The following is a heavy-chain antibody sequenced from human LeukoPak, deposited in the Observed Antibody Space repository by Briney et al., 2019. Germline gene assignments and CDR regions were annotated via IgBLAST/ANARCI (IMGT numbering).Heavy chain of an antibody. CDR1: GFTFSNYW. J-gene: IGHJ5*02. V-gene: IGHV3-21*01. D-gene: IGHD1-26*01. CDR2: ISSSSSYI. Sequence: GGSLRLSCAASGFTFSNYWMSWVRQAPGKGLEWVSSISSSSSYIYYADSVKGRFTISRDNAKNSLYLQMNSLRAEDTAVYYCARRFIVGATSWFDPWGQGTLVTVSS. CDR3: ARRFIVGATSWFDP.